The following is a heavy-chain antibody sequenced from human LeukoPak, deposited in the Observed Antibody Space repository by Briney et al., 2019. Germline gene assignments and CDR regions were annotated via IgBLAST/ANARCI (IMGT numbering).Heavy chain of an antibody. Sequence: PSETLSLTCTVSGGSISSDYWSWIRQSAGKGLEWIGRIYTSGSTNYNPSLKSRVTISVETSKNQFSLKLSSVTAADTAVYYCARSTANWFDPWGQGTLVTVSS. V-gene: IGHV4-4*07. CDR2: IYTSGST. D-gene: IGHD1-1*01. CDR1: GGSISSDY. CDR3: ARSTANWFDP. J-gene: IGHJ5*02.